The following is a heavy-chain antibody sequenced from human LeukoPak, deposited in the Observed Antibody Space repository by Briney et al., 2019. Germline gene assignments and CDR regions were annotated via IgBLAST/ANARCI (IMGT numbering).Heavy chain of an antibody. D-gene: IGHD3-16*02. V-gene: IGHV1-2*02. Sequence: ASVKVSCKASGYTFTGYYMHWVRQAPGQGLGWMGWINPNSGGTNYAQKFQGRVTMTRDTSISTAYMDLSSLRSDDTAVYYCATTNVWGSYRPPFWYWGQGTLVTVSS. CDR3: ATTNVWGSYRPPFWY. CDR2: INPNSGGT. J-gene: IGHJ4*02. CDR1: GYTFTGYY.